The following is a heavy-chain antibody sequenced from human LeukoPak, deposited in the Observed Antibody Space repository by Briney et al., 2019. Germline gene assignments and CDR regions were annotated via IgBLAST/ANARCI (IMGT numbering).Heavy chain of an antibody. V-gene: IGHV4-34*01. CDR1: GGSFSGHY. Sequence: PSETLSLTCAVYGGSFSGHYWSWIRQPPGKGLEWIGEINHSGRTNYNPSLKSRVTISVDTSKNQFSLKLSSVTAADTAVYYCARDWYDNSDAFDIWGQGTMVTVSS. D-gene: IGHD1-1*01. J-gene: IGHJ3*02. CDR2: INHSGRT. CDR3: ARDWYDNSDAFDI.